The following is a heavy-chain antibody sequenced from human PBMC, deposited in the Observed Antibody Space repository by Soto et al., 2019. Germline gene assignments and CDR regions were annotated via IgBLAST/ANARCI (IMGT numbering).Heavy chain of an antibody. J-gene: IGHJ6*02. Sequence: GGSLRLSCAASGFTFSSYEMNWVRQAPGKGLEWVSYISSSGSTIYYTDSVKGRFTISRDNAKNSLYLQMNSLRAEDTAVCYCASLLEVADYYYGMDVWGQGTTVTVSS. V-gene: IGHV3-48*03. CDR1: GFTFSSYE. CDR3: ASLLEVADYYYGMDV. D-gene: IGHD1-26*01. CDR2: ISSSGSTI.